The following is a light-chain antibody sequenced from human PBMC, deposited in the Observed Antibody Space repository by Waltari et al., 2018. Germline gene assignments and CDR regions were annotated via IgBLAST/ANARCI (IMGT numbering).Light chain of an antibody. CDR1: QSISSY. Sequence: DIQMTQSQSSLSASVGDRVTITCRASQSISSYLNWYQQKPGKAPKILIYAASSLQSGVPSRFSGSGSGTDFTLTISSLQPVDFATYYCQQSYSTPYTFGQGTKLEIK. J-gene: IGKJ2*01. CDR3: QQSYSTPYT. V-gene: IGKV1-39*01. CDR2: AAS.